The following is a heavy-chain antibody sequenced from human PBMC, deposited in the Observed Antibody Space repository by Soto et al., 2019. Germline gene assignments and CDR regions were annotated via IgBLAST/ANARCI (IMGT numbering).Heavy chain of an antibody. J-gene: IGHJ4*02. V-gene: IGHV1-18*01. Sequence: QVQLVQSGAEVKRPGASVKVACKTSGYGFRNYGISWERQAPGQGLEWMGWISTYSGDTDYAQMFQDRITMTTDTSTSTVHMELRSLTLGDTALYYCARGWDYTDYYGDYWGQGTLVTVSS. CDR1: GYGFRNYG. D-gene: IGHD1-26*01. CDR2: ISTYSGDT. CDR3: ARGWDYTDYYGDY.